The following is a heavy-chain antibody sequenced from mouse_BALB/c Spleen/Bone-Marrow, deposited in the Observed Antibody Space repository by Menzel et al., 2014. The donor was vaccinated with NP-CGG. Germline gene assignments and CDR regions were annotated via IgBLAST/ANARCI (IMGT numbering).Heavy chain of an antibody. Sequence: PGAELVKPGASVKLSCKASGYTFTSYYMYWVKQRPGQGLEWIGEINPSNGGTNFNEKFKSKATLTVDKSSSTAYMQLSSLTSEDSAVYYCTRSDGYYVPHWYFDVWGAGTTVTVSS. CDR2: INPSNGGT. V-gene: IGHV1S81*02. D-gene: IGHD2-3*01. CDR3: TRSDGYYVPHWYFDV. J-gene: IGHJ1*01. CDR1: GYTFTSYY.